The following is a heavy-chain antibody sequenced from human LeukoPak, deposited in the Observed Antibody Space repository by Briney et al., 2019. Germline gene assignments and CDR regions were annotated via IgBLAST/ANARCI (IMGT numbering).Heavy chain of an antibody. D-gene: IGHD3-22*01. CDR1: GFSFSAYT. J-gene: IGHJ4*02. V-gene: IGHV3-48*01. CDR2: ISSSSSTI. Sequence: GGSLRLSCAASGFSFSAYTMNWVRQAPGKGLEWVSYISSSSSTIYYADSVKGGFTISRNNAKNSLSLQMNSLRAEDTAVYYCARKDSSGFALEYWGQGTLVTVSS. CDR3: ARKDSSGFALEY.